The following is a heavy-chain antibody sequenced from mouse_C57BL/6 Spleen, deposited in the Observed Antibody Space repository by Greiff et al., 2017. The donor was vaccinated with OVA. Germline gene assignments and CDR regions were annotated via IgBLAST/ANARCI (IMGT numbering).Heavy chain of an antibody. CDR1: GYTFTDYE. J-gene: IGHJ3*01. Sequence: VQVVESGAELVRPGASVTLSCKASGYTFTDYEMHWVKQTPVHGLEWIGAIDPETGGTAYNQKFKGKAILTADKSSSTAYMELRSLTSEDSAVYYCTRLWWFAYWGQGTLVTVSA. CDR3: TRLWWFAY. CDR2: IDPETGGT. V-gene: IGHV1-15*01.